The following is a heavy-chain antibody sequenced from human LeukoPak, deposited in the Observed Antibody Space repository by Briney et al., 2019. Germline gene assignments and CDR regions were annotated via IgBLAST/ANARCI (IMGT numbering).Heavy chain of an antibody. CDR2: IYSGGST. CDR1: GFTVSSNY. D-gene: IGHD1-7*01. Sequence: GGSLRLSCAASGFTVSSNYMSWVRQAPGKGLEWVSVIYSGGSTYYADSVKGRFTISRDNSKNTLYLQMNSLRAEDTAVYYCLDNGNYGGFYMDVWGKGTTVTVSS. J-gene: IGHJ6*03. CDR3: LDNGNYGGFYMDV. V-gene: IGHV3-53*01.